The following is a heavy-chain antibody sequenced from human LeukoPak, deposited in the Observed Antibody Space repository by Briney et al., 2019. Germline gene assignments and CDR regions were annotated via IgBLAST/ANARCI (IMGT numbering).Heavy chain of an antibody. Sequence: SETLSLTCTVSGGSISSSTHYWGWIRQPPGKGLEWIGSIYYSGSTYYNPSLKSRVTISVDTSKKQFSLKLSSVTAADTAVYYCARRRDGSSGYYWYFDYWGQGTLVTVSS. V-gene: IGHV4-39*01. CDR2: IYYSGST. CDR1: GGSISSSTHY. CDR3: ARRRDGSSGYYWYFDY. D-gene: IGHD3-22*01. J-gene: IGHJ4*02.